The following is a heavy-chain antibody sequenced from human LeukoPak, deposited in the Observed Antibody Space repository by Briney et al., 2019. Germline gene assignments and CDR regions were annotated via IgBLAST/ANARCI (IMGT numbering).Heavy chain of an antibody. CDR2: IYYSGST. V-gene: IGHV4-59*01. CDR3: ARGRDGGNNTPLDY. J-gene: IGHJ4*02. D-gene: IGHD4-23*01. Sequence: SETLSLTCTVSGGSISSYHWSWIRQPPGKRLEWIGYIYYSGSTNYNPSLKSRVTMAVDTSKKQLSLKLSSVTAADTAVYYCARGRDGGNNTPLDYWGQGSLVTVSS. CDR1: GGSISSYH.